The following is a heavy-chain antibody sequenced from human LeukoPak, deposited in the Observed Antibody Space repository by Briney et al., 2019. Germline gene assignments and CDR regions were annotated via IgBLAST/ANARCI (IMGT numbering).Heavy chain of an antibody. CDR1: LCSISSSSYY. Sequence: PSEALPLTRPLSLCSISSSSYYWRWIRPPPGKALEWIGSIYYSGSNYYTPSLKSRVSISVDTSKNQSSLKLSSVTAADTAVYYCARHFPSPLPGGGSLYGMDVWGQGTTVTVSS. CDR2: IYYSGSN. V-gene: IGHV4-39*01. J-gene: IGHJ6*02. CDR3: ARHFPSPLPGGGSLYGMDV. D-gene: IGHD2-15*01.